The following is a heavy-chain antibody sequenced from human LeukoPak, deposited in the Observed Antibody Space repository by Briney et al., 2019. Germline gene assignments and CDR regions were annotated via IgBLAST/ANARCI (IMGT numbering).Heavy chain of an antibody. CDR1: GYTFTSYY. CDR2: INPSGGST. V-gene: IGHV1-46*01. CDR3: ARGQRSGRRGYCSSTSCPYYFDY. D-gene: IGHD2-2*01. J-gene: IGHJ4*02. Sequence: ASVKVSCKASGYTFTSYYMHWVRQAPGQGLEWMGIINPSGGSTSYAQKFQGRVTMTRNTSISTAYMELSSLRSEDTAVYYCARGQRSGRRGYCSSTSCPYYFDYWGQGTLVTVSS.